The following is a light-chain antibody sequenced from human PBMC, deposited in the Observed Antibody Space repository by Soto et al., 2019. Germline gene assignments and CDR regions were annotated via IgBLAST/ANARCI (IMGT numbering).Light chain of an antibody. CDR3: QQYTNWPKT. J-gene: IGKJ1*01. CDR2: GTS. CDR1: QSVSSN. V-gene: IGKV3-15*01. Sequence: EIVMTQSPATLSVSPGERATLSCRASQSVSSNLAWYQQKPGQAPRLLMYGTSTRATDIPPRFSGSGSGTEFTLTISSLQSEDFAVYYCQQYTNWPKTFGQGTKVEIK.